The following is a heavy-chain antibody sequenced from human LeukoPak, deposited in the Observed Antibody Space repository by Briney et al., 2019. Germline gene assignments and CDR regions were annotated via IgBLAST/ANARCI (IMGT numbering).Heavy chain of an antibody. CDR2: MNPNSGNT. J-gene: IGHJ4*02. CDR3: ARGQGIAVAGFDY. CDR1: GYTFTSYD. Sequence: ASVTVSYTASGYTFTSYDINWVRQATGQGLEWMGWMNPNSGNTGYAQKFQGRVTMTRNTSISTAYMELSSLRSEDTAVYYCARGQGIAVAGFDYWGQGTLVTVSS. D-gene: IGHD6-19*01. V-gene: IGHV1-8*01.